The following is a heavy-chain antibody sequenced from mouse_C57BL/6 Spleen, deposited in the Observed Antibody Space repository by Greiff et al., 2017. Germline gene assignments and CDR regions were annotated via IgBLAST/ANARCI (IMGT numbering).Heavy chain of an antibody. Sequence: VQLQQPGAELVKPGASVKLSCKASGYTFTSYWMHWVKQRPGQGLEWIGMIHPNSGSTNYNEKFKSQATLTVDKSSSTAYMQLSSLESEDSAVYYSAREGGGTAWFAYWGQGTLVTVSA. CDR1: GYTFTSYW. CDR3: AREGGGTAWFAY. D-gene: IGHD3-3*01. CDR2: IHPNSGST. V-gene: IGHV1-64*01. J-gene: IGHJ3*01.